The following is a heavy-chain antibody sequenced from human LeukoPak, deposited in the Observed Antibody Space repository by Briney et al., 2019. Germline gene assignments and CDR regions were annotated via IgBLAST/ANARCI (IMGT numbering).Heavy chain of an antibody. CDR2: ISWNSGSI. D-gene: IGHD5-24*01. Sequence: PGRSLRLSCAASGFTLDDYAMHWVRQAPGKGLEWVSGISWNSGSIGYAVSVKGRFTIPRDNAKNSLYLQMNSLRAEDTALYYCAKTRDGYNYYDYWGQGTLVTVSS. V-gene: IGHV3-9*01. J-gene: IGHJ4*02. CDR1: GFTLDDYA. CDR3: AKTRDGYNYYDY.